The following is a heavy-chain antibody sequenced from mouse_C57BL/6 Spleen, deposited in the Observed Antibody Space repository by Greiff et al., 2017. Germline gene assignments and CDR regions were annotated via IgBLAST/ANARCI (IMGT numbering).Heavy chain of an antibody. CDR3: ARGGGSSSYYYAMDY. Sequence: EVMLVESGGDLVKPGGSLKLSCAASGFTFSSYGMSWVRQTPDKRLEWVATISSGGSYTYYPDSVKGRFTISRDNAKNTLYLQMSSLKSEDTAMYYCARGGGSSSYYYAMDYWGQVTSVTVSS. CDR2: ISSGGSYT. J-gene: IGHJ4*01. CDR1: GFTFSSYG. V-gene: IGHV5-6*01. D-gene: IGHD1-1*01.